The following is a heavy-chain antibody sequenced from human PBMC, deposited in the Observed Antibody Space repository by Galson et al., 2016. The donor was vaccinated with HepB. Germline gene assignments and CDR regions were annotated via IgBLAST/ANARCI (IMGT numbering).Heavy chain of an antibody. CDR1: GVSISSYY. J-gene: IGHJ4*02. V-gene: IGHV4-59*08. CDR3: ARGEGYNLY. CDR2: AFYSGIT. Sequence: SETLSLTCTVSGVSISSYYWSWFRQPPEKGLEWIGYAFYSGITNYNPSLKSRVTISIDTSKNQFSLKLSSWTAADTAVYYCARGEGYNLYWGQGTLVTVSS. D-gene: IGHD5-24*01.